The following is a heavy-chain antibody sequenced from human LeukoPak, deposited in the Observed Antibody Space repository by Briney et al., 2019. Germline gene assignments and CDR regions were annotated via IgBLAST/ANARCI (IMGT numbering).Heavy chain of an antibody. CDR2: ISVYNGNT. J-gene: IGHJ4*02. D-gene: IGHD6-13*01. CDR3: ARDQGEPNQQLGLLFY. Sequence: ASVKVSCKASGYTFTSYGISWVRQAPGQGLEWMGWISVYNGNTNYAQKLQGRVTMTTDTSTSTAYMELRSLRSDDTAVYYCARDQGEPNQQLGLLFYWGQGTLVTVSS. CDR1: GYTFTSYG. V-gene: IGHV1-18*01.